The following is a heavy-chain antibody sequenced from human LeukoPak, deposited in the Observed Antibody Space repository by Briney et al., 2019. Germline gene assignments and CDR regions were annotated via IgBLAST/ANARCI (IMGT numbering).Heavy chain of an antibody. CDR3: AKVWDKWALDS. CDR2: LSHDGRNI. J-gene: IGHJ4*02. V-gene: IGHV3-30*04. D-gene: IGHD1-26*01. CDR1: GFTFSSYA. Sequence: PGGSLRPSCAASGFTFSSYAMHWVRQAPGKGLEWVAVLSHDGRNIYYADSVNGRFTISRDNSKNTLYLQMNSLRAEDTAVYYCAKVWDKWALDSWGQGTLVTVSS.